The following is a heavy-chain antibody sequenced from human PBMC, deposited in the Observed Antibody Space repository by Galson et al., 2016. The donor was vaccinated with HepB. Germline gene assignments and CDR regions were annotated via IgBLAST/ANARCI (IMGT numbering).Heavy chain of an antibody. J-gene: IGHJ4*02. CDR2: IDSAGDT. D-gene: IGHD2-2*01. CDR1: GFIFSDYD. CDR3: ARALLGGGAGGSVTVAVPSAMDH. V-gene: IGHV3-13*01. Sequence: SLRLSCAASGFIFSDYDMHWVRQVTGKSLEWVSAIDSAGDTFYPGSVKGRFTISRENAKNSLYLQMNGLRAGDTAVYYCARALLGGGAGGSVTVAVPSAMDHWGQGTLVTVSS.